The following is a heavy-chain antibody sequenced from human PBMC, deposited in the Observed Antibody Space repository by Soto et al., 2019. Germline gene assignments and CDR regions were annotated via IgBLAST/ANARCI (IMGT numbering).Heavy chain of an antibody. CDR2: IYYSGST. J-gene: IGHJ3*02. Sequence: SETLSLTCTVSGGSISSGGSYWSWIRQHQGKGLEGIGYIYYSGSTYYNPSLKRRVTTAVDSSKTPFPLKRSSVASADTALYYCARECDDFDWNDSFDIWGQGTMVTVSS. D-gene: IGHD3-9*01. CDR3: ARECDDFDWNDSFDI. CDR1: GGSISSGGSY. V-gene: IGHV4-31*03.